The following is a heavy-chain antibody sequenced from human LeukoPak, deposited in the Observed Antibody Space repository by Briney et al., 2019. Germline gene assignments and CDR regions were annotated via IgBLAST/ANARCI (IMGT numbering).Heavy chain of an antibody. Sequence: ASVTVSCKASVYTFTSYYMHWVRQAPGQGLEWMGIINPSGGSTSYAQKFQGRVTMTRDTSTSTVYMELSSLRSEDTAVYYCARDKEQLAVLDYWGQGTLVTVSS. CDR1: VYTFTSYY. CDR3: ARDKEQLAVLDY. J-gene: IGHJ4*02. V-gene: IGHV1-46*01. D-gene: IGHD6-6*01. CDR2: INPSGGST.